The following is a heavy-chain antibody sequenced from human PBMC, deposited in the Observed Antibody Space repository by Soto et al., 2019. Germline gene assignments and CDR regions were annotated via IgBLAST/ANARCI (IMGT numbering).Heavy chain of an antibody. CDR1: VFTFSIYA. D-gene: IGHD3-10*01. V-gene: IGHV3-30-3*01. CDR2: ISYDGSNK. CDR3: ARGEYYPSSFDP. Sequence: WGSLRLSCASSVFTFSIYAMPWVRQAPGKGLEWVAVISYDGSNKYYADSVKGRFTISRDNSKNTLYLQMNSLRAEDTAVYYCARGEYYPSSFDPWGQGTMVTVSS. J-gene: IGHJ5*02.